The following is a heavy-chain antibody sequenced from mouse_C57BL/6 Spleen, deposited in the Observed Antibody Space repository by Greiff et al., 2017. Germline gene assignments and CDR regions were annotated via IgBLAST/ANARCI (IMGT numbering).Heavy chain of an antibody. V-gene: IGHV1-82*01. CDR1: GYAFSSSW. J-gene: IGHJ4*01. D-gene: IGHD1-1*01. Sequence: QVQLQQSGPELVKPGASVKISCKASGYAFSSSWMNWVKQRPGKGLEWIGRIYPGDGDTNYNGKFKGKATLTADKSSSTAYMQLSSLTSEDSAVYFCARDGSSKYYYAMDYWGQGTSVTVSS. CDR3: ARDGSSKYYYAMDY. CDR2: IYPGDGDT.